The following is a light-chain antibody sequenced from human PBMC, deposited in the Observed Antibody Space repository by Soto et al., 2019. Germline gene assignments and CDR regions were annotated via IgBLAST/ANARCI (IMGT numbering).Light chain of an antibody. Sequence: DIQMTQSPSTLSASVGDRVTITCRASQSISSWLAWYQQKPGKAPKLLIYDGSSLESGVPSRLSGSGSGPEFTLTIRSLQPDDFATYYCQQYNSYWTFGQGTKVEI. V-gene: IGKV1-5*01. CDR2: DGS. CDR3: QQYNSYWT. J-gene: IGKJ1*01. CDR1: QSISSW.